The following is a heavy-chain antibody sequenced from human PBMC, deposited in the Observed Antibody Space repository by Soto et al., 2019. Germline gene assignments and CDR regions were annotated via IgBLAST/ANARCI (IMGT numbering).Heavy chain of an antibody. D-gene: IGHD3-3*01. CDR2: IIPIFGNT. V-gene: IGHV1-18*01. Sequence: ASVKVSCKASGCTFSSYAISWVRQAPGQGLEWMGGIIPIFGNTNYAQKLQGRVTMTTDTSTSTAYMELRSLRSDDTAVYYCARDQDSLRSGQDAFDIWGQGTMVTVSS. CDR3: ARDQDSLRSGQDAFDI. CDR1: GCTFSSYA. J-gene: IGHJ3*02.